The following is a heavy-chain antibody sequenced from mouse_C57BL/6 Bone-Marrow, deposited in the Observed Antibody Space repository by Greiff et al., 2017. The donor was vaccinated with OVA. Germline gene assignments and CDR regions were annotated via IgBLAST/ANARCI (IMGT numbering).Heavy chain of an antibody. J-gene: IGHJ2*01. CDR1: GYTFISYW. D-gene: IGHD1-1*01. V-gene: IGHV1-55*01. Sequence: VQLQQPGAELVKPGASVKMSCKASGYTFISYWITWVKQRPGQGLEWIGDIYPGSGSTNYNEKFKSKATLTADTSSSTAYMQLSSLTSEESAVYYCSRDYGSSIYFDYWGQGTTLTVSA. CDR2: IYPGSGST. CDR3: SRDYGSSIYFDY.